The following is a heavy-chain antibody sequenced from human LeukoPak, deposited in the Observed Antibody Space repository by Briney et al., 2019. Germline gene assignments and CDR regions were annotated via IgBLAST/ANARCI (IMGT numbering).Heavy chain of an antibody. CDR2: IYTSGST. V-gene: IGHV4-4*07. CDR3: ARDLRGYCSSTSCGRDY. CDR1: GGSISSYY. J-gene: IGHJ4*02. Sequence: SETLSLTCTVSGGSISSYYWSWIRQPAGKGLEWIGRIYTSGSTNYNPSLKSRVTMSVDTSKNQFSLKLSSVTAADTAVYYCARDLRGYCSSTSCGRDYWGQGTLVTVSS. D-gene: IGHD2-2*01.